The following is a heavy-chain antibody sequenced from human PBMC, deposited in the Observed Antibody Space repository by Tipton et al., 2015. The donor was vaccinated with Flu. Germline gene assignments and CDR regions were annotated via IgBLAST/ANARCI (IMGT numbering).Heavy chain of an antibody. CDR1: GGSISSYY. J-gene: IGHJ4*02. Sequence: TLSLTCTVSGGSISSYYWSWIRQPPGKGLEWIGYIYYSGSTNYNPSLKSRVTISVDTSKNQFSLKLGSVTAADTAVYYCARQGYSSLFDYWGQGTLVTVSS. V-gene: IGHV4-59*01. CDR2: IYYSGST. CDR3: ARQGYSSLFDY. D-gene: IGHD6-19*01.